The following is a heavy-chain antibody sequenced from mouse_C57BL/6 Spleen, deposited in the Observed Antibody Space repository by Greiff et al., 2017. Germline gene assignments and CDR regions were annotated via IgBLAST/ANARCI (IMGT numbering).Heavy chain of an antibody. CDR1: GFSLTSYG. D-gene: IGHD1-1*01. J-gene: IGHJ4*01. V-gene: IGHV2-6*01. CDR3: ASSTTVGAMDY. Sequence: VKVVESGPGLVAPSQSLSITCTVSGFSLTSYGVDWVRQSPGKGLEWLGVIWGVGSTNYNSALKSRLSISKDNSKSQVFLKMNSLQTDDTAMYYCASSTTVGAMDYWGQGTSVTVSS. CDR2: IWGVGST.